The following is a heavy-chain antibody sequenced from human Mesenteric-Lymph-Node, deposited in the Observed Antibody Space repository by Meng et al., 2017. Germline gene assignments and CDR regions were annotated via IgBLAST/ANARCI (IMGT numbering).Heavy chain of an antibody. V-gene: IGHV3-30*01. CDR3: AREAWMSGSPADF. CDR2: ISDDGSNI. D-gene: IGHD3-10*01. J-gene: IGHJ4*02. Sequence: GESLKISCAASGFTFSSYAMHWVRQAPGKGLEWVAVISDDGSNIKYADSVKGRFTISRDSSKNTLYLEMKSLRPEDTSVYYCAREAWMSGSPADFWGQGTLVTVSS. CDR1: GFTFSSYA.